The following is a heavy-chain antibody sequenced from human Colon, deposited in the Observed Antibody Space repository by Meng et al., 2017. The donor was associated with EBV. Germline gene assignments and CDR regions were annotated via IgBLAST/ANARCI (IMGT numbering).Heavy chain of an antibody. Sequence: LKESGPGLWSLSGTLSPTCAVSGCSIGSYNWSWIRQPPGKGLEWIGYIYYSGSTNYNPSLKSRVTISVDTSKNQFSLKLSSVTAADTAVYYCARHFINWFDPWGQGTLVTVSS. CDR2: IYYSGST. CDR3: ARHFINWFDP. CDR1: GCSIGSYN. J-gene: IGHJ5*02. V-gene: IGHV4-59*08.